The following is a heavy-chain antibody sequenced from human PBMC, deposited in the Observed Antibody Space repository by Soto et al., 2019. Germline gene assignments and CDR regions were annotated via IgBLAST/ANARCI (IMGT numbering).Heavy chain of an antibody. V-gene: IGHV3-30*18. CDR3: AKDRPTGGIDY. D-gene: IGHD3-16*01. CDR2: ISYDGSNK. CDR1: GFPFSSYG. Sequence: SLRLMCASSGFPFSSYGMHWVGQAPGKGLEWVAVISYDGSNKYYSESVKCRFTISRDNSKHTLHMHMNSLSAADTAVYYCAKDRPTGGIDYWGQGTLVTVSS. J-gene: IGHJ4*02.